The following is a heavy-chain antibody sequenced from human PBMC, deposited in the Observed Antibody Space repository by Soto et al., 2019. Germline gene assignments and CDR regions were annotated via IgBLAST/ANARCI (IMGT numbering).Heavy chain of an antibody. Sequence: QLQLRESGPGLVKPSETLSLTCTVSGGSISSSSYYWGWIRQPPGKGLEWIGSIYHSGSTYYNPSFKIRVTISVDTSRNQFSLKLNSVIDADTAVFFCAESGSYNIHGLGVWGQGTTVTVSS. J-gene: IGHJ6*02. CDR1: GGSISSSSYY. D-gene: IGHD3-10*01. CDR2: IYHSGST. CDR3: AESGSYNIHGLGV. V-gene: IGHV4-39*01.